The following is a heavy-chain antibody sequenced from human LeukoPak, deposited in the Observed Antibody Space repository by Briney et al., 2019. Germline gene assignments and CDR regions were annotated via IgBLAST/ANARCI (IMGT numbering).Heavy chain of an antibody. V-gene: IGHV3-48*03. CDR3: ARWGYSGYHWVDY. CDR1: GFTFSSYE. D-gene: IGHD5-12*01. Sequence: GGSLRLPCAASGFTFSSYEMHWVRQAPGKGLEWVTYISSSGSNIYYADSVKGRFTISRDNSKNSLYLQMNLQRADETVEYYGARWGYSGYHWVDYWGQGTLVTVSS. J-gene: IGHJ4*02. CDR2: ISSSGSNI.